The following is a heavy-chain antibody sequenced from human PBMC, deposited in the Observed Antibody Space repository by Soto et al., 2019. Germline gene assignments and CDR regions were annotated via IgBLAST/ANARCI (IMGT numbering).Heavy chain of an antibody. J-gene: IGHJ6*02. CDR1: GFSFSSYG. V-gene: IGHV3-30*18. D-gene: IGHD2-8*01. Sequence: QVQLVESGGGVVQPVRSLRLSCTASGFSFSSYGMHWVRQAPGKGLEWVAVLSFDGRDKYYADSVKGRFTISRDNSKSTLYLEMNSLRAEDTALYFCAKERGYCSNEKCYYYGMDVWGQGTTVIVSS. CDR2: LSFDGRDK. CDR3: AKERGYCSNEKCYYYGMDV.